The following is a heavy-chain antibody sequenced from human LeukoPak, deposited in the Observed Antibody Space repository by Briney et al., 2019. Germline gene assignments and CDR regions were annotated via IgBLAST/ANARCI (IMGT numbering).Heavy chain of an antibody. Sequence: PSETLSLTCTVSGGSISSYYWSWIRQPAGEGLEWIGRIYTSGSTNYNPSLKSRVTMSVDTSKNQFSLKLSSVTAADTAVYYCARGWYDSSGYYWYFDYWGQGTLVTVSS. CDR1: GGSISSYY. V-gene: IGHV4-4*07. D-gene: IGHD3-22*01. J-gene: IGHJ4*02. CDR3: ARGWYDSSGYYWYFDY. CDR2: IYTSGST.